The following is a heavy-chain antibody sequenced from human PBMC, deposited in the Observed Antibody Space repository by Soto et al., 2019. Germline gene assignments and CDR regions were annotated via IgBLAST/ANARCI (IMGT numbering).Heavy chain of an antibody. CDR1: GFTFSSYS. V-gene: IGHV3-21*01. J-gene: IGHJ4*02. CDR3: ARDSSAIVATSPDY. Sequence: GSLRLSCAASGFTFSSYSMNWVRQAPGKGLEWVSSISSSSSYIYYADSVKGRFTISRDNAKNSLYLQMNSLRAEDTAVYYCARDSSAIVATSPDYWGQGTLVTVSS. CDR2: ISSSSSYI. D-gene: IGHD5-12*01.